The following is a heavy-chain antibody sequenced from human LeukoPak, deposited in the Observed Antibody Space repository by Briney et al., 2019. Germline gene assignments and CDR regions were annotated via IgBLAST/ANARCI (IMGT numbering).Heavy chain of an antibody. CDR2: IGTAGDT. CDR3: ATHYDILTDLNSG. CDR1: GFTFSSYD. D-gene: IGHD3-9*01. J-gene: IGHJ4*02. Sequence: GGSLRLSCAASGFTFSSYDMHWVRQATGKGLEWGSAIGTAGDTYSPRSVKGRFTISRENAKNSLYLQMNSLRAEDTAVYYCATHYDILTDLNSGWGQGTLVTVSS. V-gene: IGHV3-13*01.